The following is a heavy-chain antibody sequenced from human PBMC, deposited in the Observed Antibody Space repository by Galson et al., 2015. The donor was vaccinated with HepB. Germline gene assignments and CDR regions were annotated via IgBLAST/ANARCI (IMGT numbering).Heavy chain of an antibody. J-gene: IGHJ6*02. CDR1: GFTFSSYA. D-gene: IGHD3-10*01. CDR2: ISYDGSNK. CDR3: ARGEGSITMVRGAQYGMDV. V-gene: IGHV3-30-3*01. Sequence: SLRLSCAASGFTFSSYAMHWVRQAPGKGLEWVAVISYDGSNKYYADSVKGRFTISRDNSKNTLYLQMNSLRAEDTAVYYCARGEGSITMVRGAQYGMDVWGQGTTVTVSS.